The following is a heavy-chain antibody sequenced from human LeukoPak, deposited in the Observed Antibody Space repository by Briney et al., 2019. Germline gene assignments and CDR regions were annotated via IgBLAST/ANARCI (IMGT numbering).Heavy chain of an antibody. D-gene: IGHD2-2*01. CDR3: ARGHCSSTSCRTVYYYMDV. V-gene: IGHV3-20*04. CDR1: GFTFDDYG. J-gene: IGHJ6*03. Sequence: AGGSLRLSCAASGFTFDDYGMSWVRQAPGKGLEWVSGINWNGGSTGYADSVKGRFTISRDNAKTSLYLQMNSLRAEDTALYYCARGHCSSTSCRTVYYYMDVWGKGTTVTVSS. CDR2: INWNGGST.